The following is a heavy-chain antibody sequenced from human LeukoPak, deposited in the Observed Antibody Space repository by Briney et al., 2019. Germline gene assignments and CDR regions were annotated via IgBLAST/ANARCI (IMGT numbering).Heavy chain of an antibody. J-gene: IGHJ4*02. CDR2: INTGNGNT. CDR1: GYIFTSYP. Sequence: ASVKVSCKASGYIFTSYPIHWVRQAPGQRLEWMGWINTGNGNTKYSQRFEGRVTVTTDTSAAAAYMELSSLRSEDTAVYYCARRERQSGNYYYFDYWGQGTLVTVSS. V-gene: IGHV1-3*04. D-gene: IGHD1-26*01. CDR3: ARRERQSGNYYYFDY.